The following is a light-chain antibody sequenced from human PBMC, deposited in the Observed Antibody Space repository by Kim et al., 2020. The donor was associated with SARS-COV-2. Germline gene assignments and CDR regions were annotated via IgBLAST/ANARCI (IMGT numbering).Light chain of an antibody. CDR1: SRDVGNYNL. J-gene: IGLJ2*01. CDR3: CSYAGSNTFVI. V-gene: IGLV2-23*02. Sequence: SVTSSCTGTSRDVGNYNLVSWYQQRPGKAPKLIIFEVSKRPSGVSNRFSGSKSGDTASLTISGLQAEDESDYYCCSYAGSNTFVIFGGGTQLTVL. CDR2: EVS.